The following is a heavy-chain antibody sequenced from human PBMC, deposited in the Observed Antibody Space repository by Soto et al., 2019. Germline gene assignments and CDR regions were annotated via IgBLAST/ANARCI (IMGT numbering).Heavy chain of an antibody. CDR1: GGSISSGGYS. CDR2: IYHSGST. Sequence: SETLSLTCAVSGGSISSGGYSWSWIRQPPGKGLEWIGYIYHSGSTYYNPSLKSRVTISVDRSKNQFSLKLSSVTAADTAVYYCARGLGNSDIYYFDYWGQGTLVTVSS. D-gene: IGHD4-4*01. V-gene: IGHV4-30-2*01. J-gene: IGHJ4*02. CDR3: ARGLGNSDIYYFDY.